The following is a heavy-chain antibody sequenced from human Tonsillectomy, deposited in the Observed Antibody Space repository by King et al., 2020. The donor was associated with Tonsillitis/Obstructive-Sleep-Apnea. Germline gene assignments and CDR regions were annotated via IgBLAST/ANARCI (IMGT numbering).Heavy chain of an antibody. CDR3: ARLSASTLGFDY. J-gene: IGHJ4*02. Sequence: LQLQESGPGLVKPSETLSLTCTVSGGSISSSSYYWGWIRQPPGKGLEWIGSIYYSGSTYYNPSLKSRVTISVDTSKNQFSLKLSSVTAADTAVYYCARLSASTLGFDYWGQGTLVTVSS. V-gene: IGHV4-39*01. CDR2: IYYSGST. CDR1: GGSISSSSYY. D-gene: IGHD2/OR15-2a*01.